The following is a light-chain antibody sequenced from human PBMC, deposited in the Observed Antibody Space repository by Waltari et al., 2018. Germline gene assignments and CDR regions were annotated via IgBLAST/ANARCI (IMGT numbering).Light chain of an antibody. CDR1: ASVLYSSNNKNH. CDR2: WAS. J-gene: IGKJ4*01. CDR3: QQYYNTPLT. V-gene: IGKV4-1*01. Sequence: DIVMTQSPESLAVSLGVRATLSCKTSASVLYSSNNKNHLAWYQQKPGQPPRLLLYWASTRESGVPDRFIGSGSETDFTLTVTSLQAEDVAVYYCQQYYNTPLTFGGGTKVGVK.